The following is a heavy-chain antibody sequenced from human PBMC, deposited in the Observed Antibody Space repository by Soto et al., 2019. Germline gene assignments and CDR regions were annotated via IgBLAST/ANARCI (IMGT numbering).Heavy chain of an antibody. Sequence: QVQLIQSGAAVKKPGSSVKVSCHTSGDAFSSYAMSWVRQGPGQGLEWMGGIIPMFGTPIYTEKFQGRVTITADETMRAVYMELRSLTSDDSAVYYCARSYSVTTSSYYGMDVWGQGTTIIVS. D-gene: IGHD4-17*01. V-gene: IGHV1-69*01. CDR3: ARSYSVTTSSYYGMDV. CDR2: IIPMFGTP. CDR1: GDAFSSYA. J-gene: IGHJ6*02.